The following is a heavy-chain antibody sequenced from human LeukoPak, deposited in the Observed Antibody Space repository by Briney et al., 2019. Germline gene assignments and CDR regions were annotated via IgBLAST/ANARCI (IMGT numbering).Heavy chain of an antibody. V-gene: IGHV4-59*12. CDR1: GGSISSYY. CDR3: ARLYGLEAFDI. Sequence: PSETLSLTCTVSGGSISSYYWSWIRQPPGNGLEWIGYIYYSGSTNYNPSLKSRVTISVDTSKNQFSLKLSSVTAADTAVYYCARLYGLEAFDIWGQGAMVTVSS. CDR2: IYYSGST. D-gene: IGHD3/OR15-3a*01. J-gene: IGHJ3*02.